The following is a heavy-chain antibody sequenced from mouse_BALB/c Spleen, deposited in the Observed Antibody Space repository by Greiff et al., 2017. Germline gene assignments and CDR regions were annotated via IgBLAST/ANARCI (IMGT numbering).Heavy chain of an antibody. J-gene: IGHJ3*01. V-gene: IGHV1-87*01. Sequence: QVQLQQSGAELARPGASVKLSCKASGYTFTSYWMQWVKQRPGQGLEWIGAIYPGDGDTRYTQKFKGKATLTADKSSSTAYMQLSSLASEDSAVYYCARGSYDPFAYWGQGTLVTVYA. D-gene: IGHD2-3*01. CDR3: ARGSYDPFAY. CDR1: GYTFTSYW. CDR2: IYPGDGDT.